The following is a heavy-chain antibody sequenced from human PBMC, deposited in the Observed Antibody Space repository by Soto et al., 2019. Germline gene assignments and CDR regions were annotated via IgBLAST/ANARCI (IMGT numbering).Heavy chain of an antibody. CDR3: ARATYSSSYYFDS. CDR1: GFTFSSFE. CDR2: IGSSGSTI. J-gene: IGHJ4*02. Sequence: GSLRLSCAASGFTFSSFEMNWVRQAPGKGLEWVSKIGSSGSTIWYADSVKGRFTISRDNAKNSLYLQMNSLRGEDTAVYYCARATYSSSYYFDSWGQGTPVTVSS. V-gene: IGHV3-48*03. D-gene: IGHD6-6*01.